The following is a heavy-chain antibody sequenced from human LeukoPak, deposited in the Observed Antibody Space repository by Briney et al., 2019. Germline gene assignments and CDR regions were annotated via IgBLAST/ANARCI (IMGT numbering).Heavy chain of an antibody. CDR2: IKQDGSEK. CDR1: GFTFSSYW. J-gene: IGHJ6*02. Sequence: PGGSLRLSCAASGFTFSSYWMSWVRQAPGKGLEWVANIKQDGSEKYYVDSVKGRFTISRDNAKNSLYLQMNSLRAEDTAVYYCARMCRGGDCYSGYYGMDVWGQGTTVTVSS. CDR3: ARMCRGGDCYSGYYGMDV. D-gene: IGHD2-21*02. V-gene: IGHV3-7*01.